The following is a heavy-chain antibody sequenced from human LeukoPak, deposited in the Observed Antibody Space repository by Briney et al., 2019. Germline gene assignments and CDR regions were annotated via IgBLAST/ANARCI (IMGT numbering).Heavy chain of an antibody. V-gene: IGHV3-21*01. CDR3: ARDLAVAGHFDY. J-gene: IGHJ4*02. CDR2: ISSSSSYI. CDR1: GFTFSSYS. Sequence: GGSLRHSCAASGFTFSSYSMNWVRQAPGKGLEWVSSISSSSSYIYYADSVKGRFTISRDNAKNSLYLQMNSLRAEDTAVYYCARDLAVAGHFDYWGQGTLVTVSS. D-gene: IGHD6-19*01.